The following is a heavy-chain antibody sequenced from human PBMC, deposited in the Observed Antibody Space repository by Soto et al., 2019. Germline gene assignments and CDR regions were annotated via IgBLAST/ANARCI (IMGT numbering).Heavy chain of an antibody. CDR2: IYPGDSDT. CDR1: GYSFTSYW. V-gene: IGHV5-51*01. D-gene: IGHD3-3*01. CDR3: ARQLSRHYDFWSPGP. J-gene: IGHJ5*02. Sequence: PGESLKISCKGSGYSFTSYWIGWVRQMPGKGLEWMGIIYPGDSDTRYSPSFQGQVTISADKSISTAYLQWSSLKASDTAMYYCARQLSRHYDFWSPGPWGQGTLVTVSS.